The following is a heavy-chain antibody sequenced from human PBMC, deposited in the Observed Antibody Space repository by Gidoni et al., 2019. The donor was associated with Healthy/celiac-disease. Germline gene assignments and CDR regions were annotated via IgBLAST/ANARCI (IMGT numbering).Heavy chain of an antibody. D-gene: IGHD2-2*01. Sequence: QVQLVQSGAEVKKPGSSVKVSCKASGGTFSSYAISWVRQAPGQGLEWMGGIIPIFGTANYAQKFQGRVTITADESTSTAYMELSSLRSEDTAVYYCARVGGRHCSSTSCHPRNYYYYGMDVWGQGTTVTVSS. CDR3: ARVGGRHCSSTSCHPRNYYYYGMDV. V-gene: IGHV1-69*01. CDR1: GGTFSSYA. CDR2: IIPIFGTA. J-gene: IGHJ6*02.